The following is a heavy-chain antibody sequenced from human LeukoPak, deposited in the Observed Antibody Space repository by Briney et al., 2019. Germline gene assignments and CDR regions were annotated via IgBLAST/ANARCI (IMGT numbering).Heavy chain of an antibody. CDR1: GSTFTACY. V-gene: IGHV1-2*02. CDR2: IDTNSGGT. J-gene: IGHJ4*02. CDR3: ASEAFCAGGSCYLHRVAS. D-gene: IGHD2-15*01. Sequence: ASGKVSCKASGSTFTACYIHRVRQAPGPGLEWMGWIDTNSGGTNYAQKFPGRVTITMDRSIGTAYMELSSLISDDTAVYYCASEAFCAGGSCYLHRVASWGPGTLVTVSS.